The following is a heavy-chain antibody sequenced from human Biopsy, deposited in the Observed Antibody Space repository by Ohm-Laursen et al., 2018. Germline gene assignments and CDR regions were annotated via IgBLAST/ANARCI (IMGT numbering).Heavy chain of an antibody. Sequence: SLRLSCTASGFSFSTSGMHWVRQPPGKGLEWVSSLTGSGGSTYYADSVKGRFTISRDNSKNTLSLQMNSLRAEDTAVYYCAKYDYSSSPRRYFDPWGQGTLVTVSS. CDR3: AKYDYSSSPRRYFDP. CDR1: GFSFSTSG. V-gene: IGHV3-23*01. D-gene: IGHD6-6*01. CDR2: LTGSGGST. J-gene: IGHJ5*02.